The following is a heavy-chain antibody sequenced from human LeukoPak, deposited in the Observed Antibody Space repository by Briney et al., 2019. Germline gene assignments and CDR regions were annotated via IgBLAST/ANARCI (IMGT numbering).Heavy chain of an antibody. V-gene: IGHV1-69*04. Sequence: SVKVSCKASGGTVSSSAISWVRQAPGQGLEWMGRIIPMFDIANYAQKFQGRVTITADKSTDTAYMELSSLSSEDTAVYYCARDHEDTAVVTYFDHWGQGTLVTVSS. D-gene: IGHD5-18*01. CDR1: GGTVSSSA. CDR2: IIPMFDIA. CDR3: ARDHEDTAVVTYFDH. J-gene: IGHJ4*02.